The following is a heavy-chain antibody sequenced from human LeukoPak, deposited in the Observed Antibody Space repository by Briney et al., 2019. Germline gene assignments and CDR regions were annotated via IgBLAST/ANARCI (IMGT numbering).Heavy chain of an antibody. Sequence: GRSLRLSCAASGFTFSSYAMHWVRQAPGKGLEWVAVISYDGSNKYYADSVKGRFTISRDNSKNTLYLQMNSLRAEDTAVYYCAKDALRELLHSIDYWGQGTLVTVSS. J-gene: IGHJ4*02. CDR3: AKDALRELLHSIDY. CDR1: GFTFSSYA. V-gene: IGHV3-30-3*01. CDR2: ISYDGSNK. D-gene: IGHD1-26*01.